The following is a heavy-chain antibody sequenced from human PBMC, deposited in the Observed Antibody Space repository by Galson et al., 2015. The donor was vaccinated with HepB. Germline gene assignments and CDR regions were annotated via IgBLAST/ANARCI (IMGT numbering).Heavy chain of an antibody. Sequence: SVKLSCKASGYTFTSFAISWMRQAPGQGLEWMGWISSYKGHTNYAHNSQGRVSITTDKSTTTVYFDLRSLRSDDTAVYYCAKDRLVGASGGRGQFDYWGQGTLVTVSS. J-gene: IGHJ4*02. CDR3: AKDRLVGASGGRGQFDY. CDR1: GYTFTSFA. CDR2: ISSYKGHT. D-gene: IGHD1-26*01. V-gene: IGHV1-18*01.